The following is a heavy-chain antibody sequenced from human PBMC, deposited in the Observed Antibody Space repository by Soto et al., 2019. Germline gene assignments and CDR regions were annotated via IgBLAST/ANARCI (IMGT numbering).Heavy chain of an antibody. Sequence: QVQLVQSGAEVKKPGASVKVSCKASGDTFTDYYIHWVRQAPGQGLEWMGTVNPSGGHTTYAQHFLGRMTMSRDTSTSTLYMELTSLTSEDTAVYYCARGGLVVVVTAALDFWGQGTLVNVSS. V-gene: IGHV1-46*01. CDR1: GDTFTDYY. CDR3: ARGGLVVVVTAALDF. D-gene: IGHD2-21*02. J-gene: IGHJ4*02. CDR2: VNPSGGHT.